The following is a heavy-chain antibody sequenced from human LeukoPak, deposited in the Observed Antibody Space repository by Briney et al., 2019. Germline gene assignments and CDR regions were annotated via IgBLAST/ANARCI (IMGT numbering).Heavy chain of an antibody. CDR2: IWYDGSNK. Sequence: GGSPRLSCAASGFTFSSYGMHWVRQAPGKGLEWVAVIWYDGSNKYYADSVKGRFTISRDNSKNTLYLQMNSLRAEDTAVYYCARDKGSIFWPMDVWGQGTTVTVSS. J-gene: IGHJ6*02. V-gene: IGHV3-33*01. CDR1: GFTFSSYG. D-gene: IGHD3-9*01. CDR3: ARDKGSIFWPMDV.